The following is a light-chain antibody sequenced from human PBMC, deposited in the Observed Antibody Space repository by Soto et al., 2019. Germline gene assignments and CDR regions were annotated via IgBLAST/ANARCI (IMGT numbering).Light chain of an antibody. CDR3: QQRRNWPPA. J-gene: IGKJ1*01. CDR2: GAS. CDR1: ESVSSN. V-gene: IGKV3-15*01. Sequence: GMTMSPAAVSVYIGDRATLSCRASESVSSNLAGYQQKPGQAPRLLIYGASTRATGIPARFSGSGSGTEFTLTISSLEPKDVSDFDCQQRRNWPPAFGQGANV.